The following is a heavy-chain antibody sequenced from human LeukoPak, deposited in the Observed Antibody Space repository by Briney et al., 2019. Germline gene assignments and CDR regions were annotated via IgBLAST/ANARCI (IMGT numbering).Heavy chain of an antibody. D-gene: IGHD6-13*01. CDR1: GYTFTRYG. CDR2: ISAYNGNT. J-gene: IGHJ4*02. Sequence: GASVRVSCKASGYTFTRYGISWVRQAPGQGLEWMGWISAYNGNTNYAQKLQGRVTMTTDTSTGTAYMELRSLRSDDTAVYYCARWYSSSWYETADYHFDYWGQGTLVTVSS. V-gene: IGHV1-18*04. CDR3: ARWYSSSWYETADYHFDY.